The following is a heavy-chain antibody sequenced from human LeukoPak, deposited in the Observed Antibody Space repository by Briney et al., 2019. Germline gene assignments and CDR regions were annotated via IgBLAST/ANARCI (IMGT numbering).Heavy chain of an antibody. CDR3: ARVLGVATKMDV. V-gene: IGHV7-4-1*02. J-gene: IGHJ6*04. D-gene: IGHD5-12*01. CDR2: SKSNTGNP. Sequence: ASVKVSCKASGYTFTSYAMKWVRQAPEQGLEWMGWSKSNTGNPSYAHGFTARFVFALDTSVSTAYLQLSSLKAEDTAVYYCARVLGVATKMDVWGKGTTVTVSS. CDR1: GYTFTSYA.